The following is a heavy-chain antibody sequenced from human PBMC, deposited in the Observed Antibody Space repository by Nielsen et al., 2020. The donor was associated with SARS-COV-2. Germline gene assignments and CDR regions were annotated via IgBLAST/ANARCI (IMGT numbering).Heavy chain of an antibody. CDR2: IYYSGST. V-gene: IGHV4-39*01. J-gene: IGHJ4*02. CDR3: ARLGPIFDY. CDR1: GGSFSSYY. Sequence: SQTLSLTCAVYGGSFSSYYWGWIRQPPGKGLEWIGSIYYSGSTYYNPSLKSRVTISVDTSKNQFSLKLSSVTAADTAVYYCARLGPIFDYWGQGTLVTVSS.